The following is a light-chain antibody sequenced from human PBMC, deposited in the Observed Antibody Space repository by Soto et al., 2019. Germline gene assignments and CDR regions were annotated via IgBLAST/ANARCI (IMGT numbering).Light chain of an antibody. CDR1: SSNIGSNT. Sequence: QSVLTQAPSASGTPGQRVTISCSGSSSNIGSNTVNWYQQLPGTAPKLLMYSNNQRPSGVPGRFAGSKSGTSAPLAISGLQAEDEADYYCAAWDDRLNGRVFGGGTKVTVL. V-gene: IGLV1-44*01. CDR2: SNN. CDR3: AAWDDRLNGRV. J-gene: IGLJ3*02.